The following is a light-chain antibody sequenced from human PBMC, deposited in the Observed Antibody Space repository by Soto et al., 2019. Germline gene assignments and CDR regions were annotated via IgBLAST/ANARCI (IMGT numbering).Light chain of an antibody. CDR3: QQYNNWPPRT. CDR2: GAS. V-gene: IGKV3-15*01. Sequence: EIVMTQSPATLSVSPGERATLSCRASQSVSSNLAWYQQKPGQAPRLLIYGASTRATGIPARVSGSGSGTEFTLPISSLLSEDLAVYYCQQYNNWPPRTFGQGTK. J-gene: IGKJ1*01. CDR1: QSVSSN.